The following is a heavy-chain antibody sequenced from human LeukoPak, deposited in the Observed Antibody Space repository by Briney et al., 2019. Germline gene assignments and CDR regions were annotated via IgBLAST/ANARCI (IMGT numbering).Heavy chain of an antibody. V-gene: IGHV3-30*02. Sequence: PGGSLRLSCAASGFTFSSYGMHWVRQAPGKGLEWVAFTRYDGSNKYYADSVKGRFTISRDNSKNTLYLQMNSLRAEDTAVYYCAKVSSTRVHYYYYYYMDVWGKGTRVTISS. CDR3: AKVSSTRVHYYYYYYMDV. D-gene: IGHD2-2*01. CDR1: GFTFSSYG. J-gene: IGHJ6*03. CDR2: TRYDGSNK.